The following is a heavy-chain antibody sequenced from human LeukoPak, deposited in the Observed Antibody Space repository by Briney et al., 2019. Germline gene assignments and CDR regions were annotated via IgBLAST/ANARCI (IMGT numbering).Heavy chain of an antibody. D-gene: IGHD3-3*01. CDR2: INSDGSST. V-gene: IGHV3-74*01. CDR3: ARDQGGFWYY. CDR1: GFTFGTYW. Sequence: GGSLRLSCAASGFTFGTYWMHWVRQAPGKGLVWVSHINSDGSSTNYADSVRGRFTISRDNAKNTLYLQMSSLRAEDTAVYYCARDQGGFWYYWGQGTLVTVSS. J-gene: IGHJ4*02.